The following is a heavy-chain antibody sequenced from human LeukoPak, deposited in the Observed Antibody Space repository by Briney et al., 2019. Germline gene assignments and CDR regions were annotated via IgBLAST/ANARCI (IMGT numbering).Heavy chain of an antibody. Sequence: ASVTVSCKASGYTFTGYYMHWVRQAPGQGLEWMGWINPNSGGTNYAQKFQGRVTMTRDTSISTAYMELSRLRSDDTAVYYCARDPGTGASFDYWGQGTLVTVSS. J-gene: IGHJ4*02. D-gene: IGHD3/OR15-3a*01. CDR2: INPNSGGT. V-gene: IGHV1-2*02. CDR3: ARDPGTGASFDY. CDR1: GYTFTGYY.